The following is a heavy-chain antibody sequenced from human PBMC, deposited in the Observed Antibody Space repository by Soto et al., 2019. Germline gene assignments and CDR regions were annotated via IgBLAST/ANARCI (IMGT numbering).Heavy chain of an antibody. Sequence: PSETLSLTCAVSGGSISSLGYYWSWIRQDPGKGLEWIGHIFHSGNMDYNPSLQSRVTMSVDTSKNQFSLKLSSVTAADTAVYYCAREERFSHWLDPWGQGTLVTVPS. CDR1: GGSISSLGYY. CDR2: IFHSGNM. V-gene: IGHV4-31*11. J-gene: IGHJ5*02. CDR3: AREERFSHWLDP.